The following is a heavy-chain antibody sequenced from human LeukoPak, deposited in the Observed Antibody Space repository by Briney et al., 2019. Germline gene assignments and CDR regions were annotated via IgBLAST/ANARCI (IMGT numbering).Heavy chain of an antibody. CDR2: IRYDGSNK. J-gene: IGHJ1*01. CDR1: GFTFSSYG. V-gene: IGHV3-30*02. D-gene: IGHD2-2*01. CDR3: AKDDIVVVPAAQYFQH. Sequence: GGSLRLSCAASGFTFSSYGMHWVRQAPGKGLEWVAFIRYDGSNKYYADSVKGRFTISRDNSKNTLYLQMNSLRAEDTAAYYCAKDDIVVVPAAQYFQHWGQGTLVTVSS.